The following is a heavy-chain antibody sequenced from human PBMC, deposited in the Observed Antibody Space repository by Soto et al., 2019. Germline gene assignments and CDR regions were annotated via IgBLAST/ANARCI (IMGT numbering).Heavy chain of an antibody. CDR3: ARDRDLHFDY. Sequence: QVQLVESGGGVVQPGRSLRLSCAASGFTFSSYTMHWVRQAPGKGLEWVAVISYDGSNIYYAESVKGRFTISRDNSKNTLYLQMNSLRTEDTAVYYCARDRDLHFDYGGRGSLVTVSS. J-gene: IGHJ4*02. CDR2: ISYDGSNI. V-gene: IGHV3-30-3*01. CDR1: GFTFSSYT.